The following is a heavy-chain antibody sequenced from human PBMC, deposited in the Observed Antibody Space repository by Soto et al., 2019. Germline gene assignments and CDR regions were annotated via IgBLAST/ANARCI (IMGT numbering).Heavy chain of an antibody. CDR2: INHSGST. CDR1: GGSFSGYY. V-gene: IGHV4-34*01. D-gene: IGHD3-9*01. J-gene: IGHJ6*02. CDR3: ARDPRPGDYDILTGYSYYYYYGMDV. Sequence: SETLSLTCAVYGGSFSGYYWSWIRQPPGKGLEWIGEINHSGSTNYNPSLKSRVTISVDTSKNQFSLKLSSVTAADTAVYYCARDPRPGDYDILTGYSYYYYYGMDVWGQGTTVTVSS.